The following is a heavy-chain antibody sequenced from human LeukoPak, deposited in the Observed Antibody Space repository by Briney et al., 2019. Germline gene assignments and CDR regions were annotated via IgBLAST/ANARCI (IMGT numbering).Heavy chain of an antibody. D-gene: IGHD7-27*01. CDR3: ARGENWGWFDP. Sequence: SETLSLTCTVSGGSISSYYWSWIRQPPGKGLEWIGSIYYSGSTYYNPSLKSRVTISVDTSKNQFSLKLSSVTAADTAVYYCARGENWGWFDPWGQGTLVTVSS. CDR1: GGSISSYY. J-gene: IGHJ5*02. V-gene: IGHV4-59*12. CDR2: IYYSGST.